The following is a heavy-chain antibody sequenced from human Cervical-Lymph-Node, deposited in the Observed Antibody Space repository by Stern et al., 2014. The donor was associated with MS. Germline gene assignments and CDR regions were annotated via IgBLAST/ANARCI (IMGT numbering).Heavy chain of an antibody. V-gene: IGHV1-2*02. Sequence: VQLVQSGAEVRKPAASVKVACKASGDTFTAYYIHWVRQAPGQGLEWMGWINPKSGGTSYAQQFRGRVTMTRDSSITTVYMELSRLSSDDTAVYYCAKDHYGSGKSYFDPWGQGTLVTVSS. D-gene: IGHD3-10*01. CDR2: INPKSGGT. CDR3: AKDHYGSGKSYFDP. J-gene: IGHJ5*02. CDR1: GDTFTAYY.